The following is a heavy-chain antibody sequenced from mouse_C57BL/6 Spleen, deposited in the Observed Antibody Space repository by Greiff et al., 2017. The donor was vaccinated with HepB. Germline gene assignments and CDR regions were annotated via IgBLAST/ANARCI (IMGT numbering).Heavy chain of an antibody. CDR2: IHPNSGST. Sequence: QVQLQQPGAELVKPGASVKLSCKASGYTFTSYWMHWVKQRPGQGLEWIGMIHPNSGSTNYNEKFKSKATLTVDKSSSTAYMQLSSLTSEDSAVYYCASPGGYGAWFAYWGQGTLVTVSA. V-gene: IGHV1-64*01. CDR3: ASPGGYGAWFAY. D-gene: IGHD2-2*01. CDR1: GYTFTSYW. J-gene: IGHJ3*01.